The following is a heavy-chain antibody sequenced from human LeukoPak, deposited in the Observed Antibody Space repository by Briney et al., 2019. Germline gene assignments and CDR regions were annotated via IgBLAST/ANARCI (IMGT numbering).Heavy chain of an antibody. Sequence: SETLSLTCTVSGGSISSYYWSWIRQPPGKGLEWIGYIYYSGSTNYNPSLKSRVTISVDTSKNQFSLKLSSVTAADTAVYYCAKDNVGATRGDFDYWGQGTLVTVSS. V-gene: IGHV4-59*01. CDR2: IYYSGST. CDR1: GGSISSYY. J-gene: IGHJ4*02. D-gene: IGHD1-26*01. CDR3: AKDNVGATRGDFDY.